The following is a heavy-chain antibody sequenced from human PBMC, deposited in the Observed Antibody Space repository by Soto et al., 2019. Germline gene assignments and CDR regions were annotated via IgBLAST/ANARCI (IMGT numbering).Heavy chain of an antibody. D-gene: IGHD4-17*01. Sequence: GGSLRLSCAASGFTFSNCWMSWVRQAPGMGLEWVANIKQDGSDKYYVDSVKGRFTVSRDNAKNSLYLQMSSLRVEDTAIYYCARGGRGDTDYYYLDVWGKGSTVTVSS. CDR3: ARGGRGDTDYYYLDV. J-gene: IGHJ6*03. CDR2: IKQDGSDK. CDR1: GFTFSNCW. V-gene: IGHV3-7*01.